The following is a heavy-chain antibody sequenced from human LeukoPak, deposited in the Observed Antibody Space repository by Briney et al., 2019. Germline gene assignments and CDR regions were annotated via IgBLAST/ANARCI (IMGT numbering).Heavy chain of an antibody. D-gene: IGHD3/OR15-3a*01. CDR2: IRSNTNNYAT. Sequence: GGSLKLSCAASGFTFSGSTMHWVRQASGKGLEWVGRIRSNTNNYATAYAASVRGRFTISRDDSKNTAYLQMHGLKIEDTAVYYCTRHVDFWTGYYTGTYWFDSWGQGTLVTVSS. J-gene: IGHJ5*01. CDR1: GFTFSGST. V-gene: IGHV3-73*01. CDR3: TRHVDFWTGYYTGTYWFDS.